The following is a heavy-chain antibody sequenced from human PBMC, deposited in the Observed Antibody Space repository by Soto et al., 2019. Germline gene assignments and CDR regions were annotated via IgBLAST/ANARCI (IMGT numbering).Heavy chain of an antibody. J-gene: IGHJ6*02. CDR1: GVTFSNHA. CDR2: IIPMFPTA. V-gene: IGHV1-69*13. CDR3: ARDDATYCGGDCYRYFYYGMDV. D-gene: IGHD2-21*02. Sequence: ASVRVSCKASGVTFSNHAISWVRQAPGQGLEWVGGIIPMFPTADYAQRFQGRVTITADDSTTTVYMELSGLRSEDTAMYYCARDDATYCGGDCYRYFYYGMDVWGQGTTVTVSS.